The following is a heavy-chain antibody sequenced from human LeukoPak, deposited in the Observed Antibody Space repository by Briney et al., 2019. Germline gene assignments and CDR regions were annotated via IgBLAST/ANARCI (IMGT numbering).Heavy chain of an antibody. D-gene: IGHD3-3*01. CDR2: IREKVNSYTT. CDR1: GFTFSSYA. J-gene: IGHJ4*02. Sequence: GGSLRLSCAASGFTFSSYAMMWVRQAPGKGLEWVGRIREKVNSYTTVYAASVKGRFTISRDDSTNSVFLQMNSLKTEDTAVYYCAKAFCSEKQCTLDSWGQGTLVSVSS. V-gene: IGHV3-72*01. CDR3: AKAFCSEKQCTLDS.